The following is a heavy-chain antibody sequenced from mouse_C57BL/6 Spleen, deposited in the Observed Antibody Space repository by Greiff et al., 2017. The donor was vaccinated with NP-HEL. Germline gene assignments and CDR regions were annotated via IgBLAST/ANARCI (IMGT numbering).Heavy chain of an antibody. Sequence: QVQLQQPGTELVKPGASVKLSCKASGYTFNSYWMHWVKQRPGQGLEWIGNINPRNGGTNYNEKFKSKATLTVDKSSSTAYMQLSSLTSEDSAVYYCARSPLWSHWYFDVWGTGTTVTVSS. CDR1: GYTFNSYW. J-gene: IGHJ1*03. D-gene: IGHD1-1*02. CDR3: ARSPLWSHWYFDV. V-gene: IGHV1-53*01. CDR2: INPRNGGT.